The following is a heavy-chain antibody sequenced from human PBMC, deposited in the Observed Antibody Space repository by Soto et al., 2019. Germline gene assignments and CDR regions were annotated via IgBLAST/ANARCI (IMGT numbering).Heavy chain of an antibody. CDR1: GFSLANYP. J-gene: IGHJ4*02. Sequence: PGGSLRLSCVASGFSLANYPMNWVRQTPGKGLEWISYSSPRGDTIYYADSVEGRFTISRDNARNSSSLHMSSLRDEDSALYYCAKGPHTNVGWPYYFESWGQGVPVTVSS. CDR3: AKGPHTNVGWPYYFES. D-gene: IGHD6-19*01. V-gene: IGHV3-48*02. CDR2: SSPRGDTI.